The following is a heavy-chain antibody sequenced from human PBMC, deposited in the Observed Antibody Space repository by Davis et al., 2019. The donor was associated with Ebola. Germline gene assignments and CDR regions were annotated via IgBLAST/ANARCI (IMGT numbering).Heavy chain of an antibody. CDR2: MDVTGVNK. Sequence: GESLKISCAASGFTVSNSVITWVRQAPGKGLQWVSGMDVTGVNKQAADSVKGRFTISRDTSKNTLYLQMNSLRANDTAVYFCAKEMRGLGAFDLWGQGTLVTVAS. CDR1: GFTVSNSV. D-gene: IGHD3-16*01. J-gene: IGHJ3*01. V-gene: IGHV3-23*01. CDR3: AKEMRGLGAFDL.